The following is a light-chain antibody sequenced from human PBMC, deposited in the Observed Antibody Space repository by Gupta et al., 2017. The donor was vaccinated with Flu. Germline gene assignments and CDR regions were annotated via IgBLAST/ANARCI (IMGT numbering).Light chain of an antibody. CDR3: MHGAHWPWA. CDR1: QELVHSSGNTF. Sequence: VTLGEPVAITCRVSQELVHSSGNTFIQWLHQRPGESQRRIIDYVPYRASGVPDRSSGSGSGTDFTLKSSRVEAEDVGHYFCMHGAHWPWAFGQGTRVEIK. J-gene: IGKJ1*01. CDR2: YVP. V-gene: IGKV2-30*02.